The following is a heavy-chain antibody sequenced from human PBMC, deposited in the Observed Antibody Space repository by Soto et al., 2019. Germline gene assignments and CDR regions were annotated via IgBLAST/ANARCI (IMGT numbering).Heavy chain of an antibody. CDR1: GGSISSYY. CDR2: IYYSGST. Sequence: SETLSLTCTVSGGSISSYYWSWIRQPPGKGLEWIGYIYYSGSTNYNPSLKSRVTISVDTSKNQFSLKLSSVTAADTAVYYCARGGEGYCSSTSCAYYYGMDVWGQGTTVTVSS. V-gene: IGHV4-59*01. D-gene: IGHD2-2*01. J-gene: IGHJ6*02. CDR3: ARGGEGYCSSTSCAYYYGMDV.